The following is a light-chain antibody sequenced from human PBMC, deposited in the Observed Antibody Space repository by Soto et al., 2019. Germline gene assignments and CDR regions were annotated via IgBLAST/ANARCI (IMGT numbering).Light chain of an antibody. J-gene: IGLJ1*01. Sequence: QSALTQPASVSGSPGQSITISCTGTSSDVGSYNLVSWYQQHPGKAPKFMIFEVTQWPAGVSNRFSGSKSGNTASLTISGLQAEDEADYYCCSYAGSSTYGFGTGTKLTVL. CDR1: SSDVGSYNL. V-gene: IGLV2-23*02. CDR3: CSYAGSSTYG. CDR2: EVT.